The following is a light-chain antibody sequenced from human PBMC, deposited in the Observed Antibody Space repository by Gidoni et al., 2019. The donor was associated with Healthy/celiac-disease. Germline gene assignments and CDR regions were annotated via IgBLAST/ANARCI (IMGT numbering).Light chain of an antibody. CDR1: SSNIGSNT. V-gene: IGLV1-44*01. CDR2: SNN. J-gene: IGLJ1*01. CDR3: AAWDDSLNGYV. Sequence: QSVLPQPPSASGTPGPRVTISCSGSSSNIGSNTVNWYQQLPGTAPKRLIYSNNQRPSGVPDRFSGSKSGTSASLAISGLQSEDEADYYCAAWDDSLNGYVFGTGTKVTVL.